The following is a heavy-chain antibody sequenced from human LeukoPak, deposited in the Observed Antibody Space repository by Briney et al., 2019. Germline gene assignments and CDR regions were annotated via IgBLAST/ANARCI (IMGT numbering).Heavy chain of an antibody. D-gene: IGHD3-10*01. Sequence: SETLSLTCTVSGYSISSGYYWGWIRQPPGKGLEWIGSIYHSGSTYYNPSLKSRVTISVDTSKNHFSLKLSSVTAADTAVYYCARGVVRGPKNYYYMDVWGKGTTVTISS. V-gene: IGHV4-38-2*02. CDR2: IYHSGST. J-gene: IGHJ6*03. CDR3: ARGVVRGPKNYYYMDV. CDR1: GYSISSGYY.